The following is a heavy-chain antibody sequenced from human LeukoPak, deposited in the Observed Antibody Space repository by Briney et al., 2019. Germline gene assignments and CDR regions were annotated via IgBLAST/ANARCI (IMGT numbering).Heavy chain of an antibody. J-gene: IGHJ5*02. CDR3: GREQSAYYVHAFDP. Sequence: GGSVRLSCAASGFTFSSYGMHSVCQAPGKGLEWVAFIPYDGSNKYYADSVKGRFTISRDNSKNTLYLQMNSLRAEDTAAYYCGREQSAYYVHAFDPWGQGTLVTVSS. CDR2: IPYDGSNK. CDR1: GFTFSSYG. D-gene: IGHD3-3*01. V-gene: IGHV3-30*02.